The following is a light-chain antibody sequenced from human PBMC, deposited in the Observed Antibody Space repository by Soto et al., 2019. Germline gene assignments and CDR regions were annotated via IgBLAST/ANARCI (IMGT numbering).Light chain of an antibody. CDR1: SSNIESNY. J-gene: IGLJ3*02. Sequence: QSVLTQPPSASGTPGQRVTMSCSGSSSNIESNYVYWYQHLPGTAPKLLIYSNNHRPSGVPDRFSGSKSGTSASLAISGLRSEDEADYYCATWDDTLSAWVFGGGTQLTVL. CDR3: ATWDDTLSAWV. CDR2: SNN. V-gene: IGLV1-47*02.